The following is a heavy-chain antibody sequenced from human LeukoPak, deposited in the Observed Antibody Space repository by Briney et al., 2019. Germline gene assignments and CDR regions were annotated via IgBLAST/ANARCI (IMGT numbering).Heavy chain of an antibody. D-gene: IGHD2-2*01. J-gene: IGHJ6*02. Sequence: GASVKVSCKASGYTFTSYDINWVRQAPGQGLEWMGGIIPIFGTANYAQKFQGRVTITADESTSTAYMELSSLRSEDTAVYYCARGSRRVPAAIHYYYGMDVWGQGTTVTVSS. CDR2: IIPIFGTA. V-gene: IGHV1-69*13. CDR3: ARGSRRVPAAIHYYYGMDV. CDR1: GYTFTSYD.